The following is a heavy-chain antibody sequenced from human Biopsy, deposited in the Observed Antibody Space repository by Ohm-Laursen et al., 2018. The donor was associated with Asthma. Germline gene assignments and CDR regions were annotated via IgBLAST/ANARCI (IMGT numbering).Heavy chain of an antibody. Sequence: SLRLSCSASGFTVSRDHMFWVRQAPGKGLEWVSVIYSGGTSHTADSVRGRFTISRDFSKNTLHLQTHSLRVEDTAVYYCARGDSSNWSHYYFDYWGQGTLVTVSS. CDR3: ARGDSSNWSHYYFDY. D-gene: IGHD3-22*01. J-gene: IGHJ4*02. CDR1: GFTVSRDH. CDR2: IYSGGTS. V-gene: IGHV3-53*01.